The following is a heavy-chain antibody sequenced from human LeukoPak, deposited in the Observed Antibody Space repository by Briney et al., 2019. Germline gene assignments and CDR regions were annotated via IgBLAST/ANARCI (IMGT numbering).Heavy chain of an antibody. Sequence: ASVKVSCKASGGTFISYAISWVRQAPGQGLEWMGGIIPIFGTANYAQKFQGRVTITADESTSTAYMELSSLRSEDTAVYYCARLHPVQGYRESGYYYYYGMDVWGKGTTVTVSS. J-gene: IGHJ6*04. CDR1: GGTFISYA. CDR3: ARLHPVQGYRESGYYYYYGMDV. D-gene: IGHD5-18*01. CDR2: IIPIFGTA. V-gene: IGHV1-69*01.